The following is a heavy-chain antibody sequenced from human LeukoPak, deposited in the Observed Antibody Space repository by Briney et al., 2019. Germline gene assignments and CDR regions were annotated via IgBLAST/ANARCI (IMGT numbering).Heavy chain of an antibody. D-gene: IGHD2-15*01. V-gene: IGHV4-38-2*01. Sequence: KSSETLSLTCAVSGYSISSGYYWGWIRQPPGKRLEWIGSIYHSGSTYYNPSLKSRVTISVDTSKNQFSLKLSSVTAADTAVYYCAGTLDIVVVVAALYYWGQGTLVTVSS. CDR1: GYSISSGYY. CDR2: IYHSGST. J-gene: IGHJ4*02. CDR3: AGTLDIVVVVAALYY.